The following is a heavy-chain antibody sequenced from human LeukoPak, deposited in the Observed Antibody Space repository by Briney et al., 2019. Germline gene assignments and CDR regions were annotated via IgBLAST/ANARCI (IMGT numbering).Heavy chain of an antibody. CDR1: GGSFSGYY. CDR2: INHSGST. V-gene: IGHV4-34*01. Sequence: SETLSLTCAVYGGSFSGYYWSWIRQPPGKGLEWIGEINHSGSTNSSPSLKSRVTISVDTSKNQFSLKLSSVTAADTAVYYCARGTTVTKDYWGQGTLVTVSS. D-gene: IGHD4-17*01. CDR3: ARGTTVTKDY. J-gene: IGHJ4*02.